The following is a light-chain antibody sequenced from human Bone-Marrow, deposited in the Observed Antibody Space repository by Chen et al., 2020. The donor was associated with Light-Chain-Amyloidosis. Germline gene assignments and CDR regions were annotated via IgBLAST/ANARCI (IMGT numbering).Light chain of an antibody. J-gene: IGLJ2*01. CDR1: DLPTKY. Sequence: SYELTLPPSVSVFPGQTARITCSGDDLPTKYAYWYQQQPGQAPVLVIHRDTERPSGISERFSGSSSGTTATLTISGVQAEDEADYHCQSADSSGTYEVIFGGGTKLTVL. CDR2: RDT. V-gene: IGLV3-25*03. CDR3: QSADSSGTYEVI.